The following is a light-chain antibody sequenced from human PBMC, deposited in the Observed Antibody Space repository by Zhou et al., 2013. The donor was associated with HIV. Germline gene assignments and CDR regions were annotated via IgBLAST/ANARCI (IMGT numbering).Light chain of an antibody. CDR2: GAN. CDR3: QQSYTTPET. CDR1: QSISTY. Sequence: DIQMTQSPSSLSASVGDRVTITCRASQSISTYLNWYQQKLGKAPKLLIYGANNLADGVPSRFSGSGSGTDFALTISSLQAEDFANYYCQQSYTTPETFGGGTKVEIK. V-gene: IGKV1-39*01. J-gene: IGKJ4*01.